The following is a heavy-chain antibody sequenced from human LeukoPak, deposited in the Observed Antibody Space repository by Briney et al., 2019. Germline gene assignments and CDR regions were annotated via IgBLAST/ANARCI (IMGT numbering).Heavy chain of an antibody. Sequence: GGSLRLSCAASGFSFSSLWMRWVRQAPGKGLVWVSRINSDGRSTSYADSVKGRFTFSRDNAKNTLYLQMDSLRDDDTAVYYCARGPGSSFYYTLGDWGQGTLVTVSS. CDR1: GFSFSSLW. CDR3: ARGPGSSFYYTLGD. V-gene: IGHV3-74*01. CDR2: INSDGRST. J-gene: IGHJ4*02. D-gene: IGHD3-3*01.